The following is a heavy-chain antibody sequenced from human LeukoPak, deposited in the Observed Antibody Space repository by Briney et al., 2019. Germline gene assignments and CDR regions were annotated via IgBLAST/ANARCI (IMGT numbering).Heavy chain of an antibody. V-gene: IGHV1-18*01. CDR3: ARVGVTYYDILTGYYSTPAFDI. CDR1: GYTFTSYG. D-gene: IGHD3-9*01. CDR2: ISAYNGNT. J-gene: IGHJ3*02. Sequence: VASVKVSCKASGYTFTSYGISWVRQAPGQGLEWMGWISAYNGNTNYAQKLQGRVTMTTDTSASTAYMELSRLRSDDTAVYYCARVGVTYYDILTGYYSTPAFDIWGQGTMVTVSS.